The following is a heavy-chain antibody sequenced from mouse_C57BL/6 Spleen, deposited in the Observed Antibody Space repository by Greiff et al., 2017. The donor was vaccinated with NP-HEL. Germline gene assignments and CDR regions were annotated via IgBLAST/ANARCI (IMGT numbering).Heavy chain of an antibody. CDR2: IYPGDGDT. Sequence: VQLQQSGAELVKPGASVKISCKASGYAFSSYWMNWVKQRPGKGLEWIGQIYPGDGDTNYNGKFKGKATLTADKSSSTAYMQLSSLTSEDSAVYFCASGPIYYDYDGVAYWGQGNLVTVSA. D-gene: IGHD2-4*01. CDR3: ASGPIYYDYDGVAY. J-gene: IGHJ3*01. V-gene: IGHV1-80*01. CDR1: GYAFSSYW.